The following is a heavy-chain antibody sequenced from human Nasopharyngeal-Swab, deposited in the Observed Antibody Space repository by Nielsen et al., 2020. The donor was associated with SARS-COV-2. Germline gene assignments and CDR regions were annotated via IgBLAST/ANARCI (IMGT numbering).Heavy chain of an antibody. CDR2: IYPGDSDT. Sequence: GESLKISCKGSRYSFTSYWIGWVRQMPGKGLEWMGIIYPGDSDTRYSPSFQGQVTTSADKSISTAYLQWSSLKASDTAMYYCARGLYLGELSPKTPFDYWGQGTLVTVSS. J-gene: IGHJ4*02. D-gene: IGHD3-16*02. CDR1: RYSFTSYW. CDR3: ARGLYLGELSPKTPFDY. V-gene: IGHV5-51*01.